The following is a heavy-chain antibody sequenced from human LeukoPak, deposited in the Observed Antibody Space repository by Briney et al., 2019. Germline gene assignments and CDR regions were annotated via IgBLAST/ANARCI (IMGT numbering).Heavy chain of an antibody. CDR3: AKPISGGLAVSADWFDP. CDR1: GFIFSRYR. Sequence: PGGSLRLSCVASGFIFSRYRMDWVRQAPGKGLEWVSYISSGSFSIYYADSVRGRFTISRDKAKTSLYLQMNSLRDEDTAVYYCAKPISGGLAVSADWFDPWGQGTLVTVSS. CDR2: ISSGSFSI. V-gene: IGHV3-48*02. J-gene: IGHJ5*02. D-gene: IGHD6-19*01.